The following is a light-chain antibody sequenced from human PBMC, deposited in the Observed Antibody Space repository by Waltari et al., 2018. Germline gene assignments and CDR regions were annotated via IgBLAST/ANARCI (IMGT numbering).Light chain of an antibody. J-gene: IGLJ2*01. Sequence: QSALTQPASVSGSPGQSTPISCTGTSSDVGGYNYFSWYQQHPGKAPHLIIYDVSNRPSGVSNRFSGSKSGNTASLTISGLQAEDEADYYCSSYTSSSVVFGGGTKLTVL. V-gene: IGLV2-14*03. CDR2: DVS. CDR3: SSYTSSSVV. CDR1: SSDVGGYNY.